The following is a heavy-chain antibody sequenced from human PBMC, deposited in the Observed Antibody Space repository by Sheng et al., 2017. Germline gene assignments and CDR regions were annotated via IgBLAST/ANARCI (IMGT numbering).Heavy chain of an antibody. CDR2: ISNSGEVI. D-gene: IGHD3-3*01. J-gene: IGHJ4*02. CDR1: GFGFTFSNYH. Sequence: PGGSLRLSCAASGFGFTFSNYHMSWIRQAPGKGLEYVAYISNSGEVIYYGDSVKGRFTISRDNAKNSFVLQMNSLRVEDMAVYYCAARCFGCADFDHLGQGTQVTVSS. V-gene: IGHV3-11*04. CDR3: AARCFGCADFDH.